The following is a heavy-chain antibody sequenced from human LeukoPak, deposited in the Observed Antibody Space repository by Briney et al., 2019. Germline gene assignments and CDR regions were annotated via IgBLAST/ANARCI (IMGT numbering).Heavy chain of an antibody. Sequence: GGSLRLSCVASGFIFDNYALSWVRQAPGQGPEWVANINHDGSVQYYMGSVRGRFTISRDNAKSSLYLQMNSLRAEDTAIYYCARDILRVGATLYFDFWGQGTLATVSS. J-gene: IGHJ4*02. CDR3: ARDILRVGATLYFDF. D-gene: IGHD1-26*01. V-gene: IGHV3-7*01. CDR2: INHDGSVQ. CDR1: GFIFDNYA.